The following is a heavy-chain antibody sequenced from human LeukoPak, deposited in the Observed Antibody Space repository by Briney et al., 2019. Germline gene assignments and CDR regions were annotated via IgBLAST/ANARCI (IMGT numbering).Heavy chain of an antibody. V-gene: IGHV1-18*01. D-gene: IGHD4-17*01. CDR2: ISAYNGNT. Sequence: ASVKVSCKASGYTFTSYGISWVRQAPGQGREWMGWISAYNGNTNYAQKLQGRVTMTTDTSTSTAYMELRSLRSGDTAVYYCARDSYGDYDGDFDYWGQGTLVTVSS. CDR3: ARDSYGDYDGDFDY. J-gene: IGHJ4*02. CDR1: GYTFTSYG.